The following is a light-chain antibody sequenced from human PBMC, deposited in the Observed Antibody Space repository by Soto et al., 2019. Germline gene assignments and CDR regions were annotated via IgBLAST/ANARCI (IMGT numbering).Light chain of an antibody. CDR3: QQRSNWPSIT. CDR2: DAS. Sequence: EIVLTQSPATLSLSPGERATLSCRASQSVTNYLAWYQQKPGQAPRLLIYDASNRATGIPARFSGSGSGTDFTLTISSLXXXXXXXYXCQQRSNWPSITFGQGTRLEIK. J-gene: IGKJ5*01. V-gene: IGKV3-11*01. CDR1: QSVTNY.